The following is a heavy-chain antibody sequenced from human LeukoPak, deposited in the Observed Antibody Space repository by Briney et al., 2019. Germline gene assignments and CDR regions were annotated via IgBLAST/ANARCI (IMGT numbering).Heavy chain of an antibody. D-gene: IGHD1-26*01. CDR1: GYTFTTSD. Sequence: ASVKVSCKASGYTFTTSDINWVRQAPGQGLQWMGWMNPNSGNTGYAQKFQGRVTMTRNTSISTAYMELSSLRSEDTAVYYCAREFKTYSGSYYFFDYWGQGTLVTVSS. J-gene: IGHJ4*02. CDR2: MNPNSGNT. V-gene: IGHV1-8*01. CDR3: AREFKTYSGSYYFFDY.